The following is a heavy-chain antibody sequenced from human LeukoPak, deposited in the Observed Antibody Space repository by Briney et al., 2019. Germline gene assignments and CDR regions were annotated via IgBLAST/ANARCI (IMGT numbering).Heavy chain of an antibody. V-gene: IGHV1-18*01. CDR3: ARGLYSGSYYWYFDY. D-gene: IGHD1-26*01. J-gene: IGHJ4*02. CDR2: TSAYNGNT. Sequence: GASVKVSCKASGYTFTSYGISWVRQAPGQGLEWMGWTSAYNGNTNYAQKLQGRVTMTTDTSTSTAYMELRSLRSDDTAVYYCARGLYSGSYYWYFDYWGQGTLVTVSS. CDR1: GYTFTSYG.